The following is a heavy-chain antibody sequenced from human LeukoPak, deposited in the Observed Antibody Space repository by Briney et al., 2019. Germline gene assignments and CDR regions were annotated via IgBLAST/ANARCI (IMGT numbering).Heavy chain of an antibody. CDR1: GYTFTSYA. J-gene: IGHJ4*02. Sequence: GASVKVSCKASGYTFTSYAMHWVRQAPGQRLEWMGWINAGNGNTKYSQKFQGRVTITRDTSASTAYMELSSLRSEDTAVYYCARAGKGLLGLDYWGQGTLVTVSS. D-gene: IGHD2-2*01. CDR3: ARAGKGLLGLDY. V-gene: IGHV1-3*01. CDR2: INAGNGNT.